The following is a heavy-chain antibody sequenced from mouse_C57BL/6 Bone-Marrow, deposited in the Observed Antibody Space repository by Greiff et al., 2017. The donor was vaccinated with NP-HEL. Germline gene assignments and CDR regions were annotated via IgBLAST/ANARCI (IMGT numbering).Heavy chain of an antibody. CDR2: IDPEDGDT. D-gene: IGHD1-1*01. CDR1: GFTITDYY. CDR3: ARGYYGSSQPYWYFGV. V-gene: IGHV14-2*01. J-gene: IGHJ1*03. Sequence: VQLKQSGAELVKPGASVKLSCTASGFTITDYYMHWVKQRPEQGLEWIGRIDPEDGDTKYDQNFQGKATLTADTSSNTAYLQLSSLTSEDTAVYYCARGYYGSSQPYWYFGVWGTGTTVTVSS.